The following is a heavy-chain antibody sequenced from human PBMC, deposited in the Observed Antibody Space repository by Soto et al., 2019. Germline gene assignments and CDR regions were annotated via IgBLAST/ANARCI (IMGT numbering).Heavy chain of an antibody. CDR1: QFTFSNYW. Sequence: GGSLRLSCAGSQFTFSNYWMNWVRQAPGKGLEWVANINQDGSEKYYVDSVKGRFTISRDIAKNSLFLQMNSLRADDTAVYYCARASPGMDVWGQGTTVTVSS. J-gene: IGHJ6*02. CDR2: INQDGSEK. CDR3: ARASPGMDV. V-gene: IGHV3-7*01.